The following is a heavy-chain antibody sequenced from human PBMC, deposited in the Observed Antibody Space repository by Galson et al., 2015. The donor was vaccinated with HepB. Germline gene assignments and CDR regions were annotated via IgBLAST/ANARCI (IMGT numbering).Heavy chain of an antibody. CDR3: ARRLDQWELSALDI. Sequence: SLRLSCAASGFTFSSYAMHWVRQAPGKGLEWLAVISSDGSDKYYADSVDSVKGRFTVSRDNSKNTLYMQMNSLRAEDTALYYCARRLDQWELSALDIWGHGTMVIVSS. CDR1: GFTFSSYA. CDR2: ISSDGSDK. J-gene: IGHJ3*02. D-gene: IGHD1-26*01. V-gene: IGHV3-30*04.